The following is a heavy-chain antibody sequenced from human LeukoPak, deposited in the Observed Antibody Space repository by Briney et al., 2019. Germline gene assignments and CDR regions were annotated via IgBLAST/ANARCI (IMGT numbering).Heavy chain of an antibody. D-gene: IGHD6-19*01. Sequence: SETLSLTCTVSGGSMRSSSNFLAWIRQLPGKALEWIGSMFYSGSTTYYNPSLKSRVTISVDTSKNQFSLRLTSVTASDTAVYYCARQSEYTSGWHYIDYWGQGTLVTVSS. CDR3: ARQSEYTSGWHYIDY. J-gene: IGHJ4*02. CDR1: GGSMRSSSNF. CDR2: MFYSGST. V-gene: IGHV4-39*01.